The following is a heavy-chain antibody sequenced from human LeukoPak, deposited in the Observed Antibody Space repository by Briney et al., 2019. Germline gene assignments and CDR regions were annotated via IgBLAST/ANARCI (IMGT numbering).Heavy chain of an antibody. Sequence: PGRSLRLSCAASGFTFSSYGMHWVRQAPGKGLEWVAVIWNDGSNKYYADSVKGRFTISRDNSKNTLYLQMNSLRAEDTAVYYCAKAGSSWYPKAYYYYYYMDVWGKGTTVTVSS. V-gene: IGHV3-33*06. CDR3: AKAGSSWYPKAYYYYYYMDV. J-gene: IGHJ6*03. CDR2: IWNDGSNK. D-gene: IGHD6-13*01. CDR1: GFTFSSYG.